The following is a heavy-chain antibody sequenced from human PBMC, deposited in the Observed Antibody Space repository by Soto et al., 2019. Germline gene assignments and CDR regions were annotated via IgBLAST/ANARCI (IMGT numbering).Heavy chain of an antibody. V-gene: IGHV1-69*01. D-gene: IGHD2-2*01. CDR2: IIPITGTA. CDR1: GGTFGSYA. Sequence: QVQLVQSGAEVKKPGSSVKVSCKASGGTFGSYAISWVRQAPGQGPEWMGGIIPITGTANYAQKFQGRVTITADEPTSTASMQLSSLRSEDTAVYYCARSHGSSTSLEIYYYYYYGIDVWGQGTTVTVSS. J-gene: IGHJ6*02. CDR3: ARSHGSSTSLEIYYYYYYGIDV.